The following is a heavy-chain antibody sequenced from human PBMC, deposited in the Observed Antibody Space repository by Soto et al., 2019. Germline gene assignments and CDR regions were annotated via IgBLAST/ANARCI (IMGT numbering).Heavy chain of an antibody. CDR2: IVVGSGNT. CDR3: AADSDSGYYDSSGYNFDY. J-gene: IGHJ4*02. D-gene: IGHD3-22*01. Sequence: QMQLVQSGPEVKKPGTSVKVSCKASGFTFTSSAMQWVRQARGQRLEWIGWIVVGSGNTNYAQKFQERVTITRDMSTSTAYKELSSLRSEDTAVYYCAADSDSGYYDSSGYNFDYWGQGTLVAVSS. V-gene: IGHV1-58*02. CDR1: GFTFTSSA.